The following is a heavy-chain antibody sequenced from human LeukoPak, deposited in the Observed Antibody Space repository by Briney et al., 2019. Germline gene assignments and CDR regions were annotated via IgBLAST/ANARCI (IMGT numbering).Heavy chain of an antibody. J-gene: IGHJ4*02. Sequence: SVQVSCKASGGTFINYAINWVRQAPGQGLEWMGGITPIFGTANYLQKFQGRVTITADKSTSTAYMELSRLRSEDTAIYYCARASSDDTAMATPFAYWGQGTLVTVSS. CDR1: GGTFINYA. CDR2: ITPIFGTA. CDR3: ARASSDDTAMATPFAY. D-gene: IGHD5-18*01. V-gene: IGHV1-69*06.